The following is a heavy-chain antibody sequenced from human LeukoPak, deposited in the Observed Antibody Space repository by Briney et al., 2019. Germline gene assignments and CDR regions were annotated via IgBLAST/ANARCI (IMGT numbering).Heavy chain of an antibody. J-gene: IGHJ3*02. V-gene: IGHV3-7*01. D-gene: IGHD3-10*01. CDR2: INRDGSKK. CDR3: GRDLNPSYGTGSYYDAFDI. CDR1: GFTFSGYW. Sequence: GGSLRLSCGASGFTFSGYWMIWVRQAPGKGLEWVANINRDGSKKYYVDSVEGRFTISRDNAKNSLYLQMNSLRVEDTAVYYCGRDLNPSYGTGSYYDAFDIWGQGTMVTVSS.